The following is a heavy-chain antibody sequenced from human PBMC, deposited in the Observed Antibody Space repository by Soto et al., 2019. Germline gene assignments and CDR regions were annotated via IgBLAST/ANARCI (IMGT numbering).Heavy chain of an antibody. D-gene: IGHD3-22*01. CDR3: ARDCVRPYYYDSSGYYGSWFDP. V-gene: IGHV1-69*01. CDR2: IIPIFGTA. J-gene: IGHJ5*02. Sequence: QVQLVQSGAEVKKPGSSVKVSCKASGGTFSSYAISWVRQAPGQGLEWMGGIIPIFGTANYAQKFQGRVTITADESTSTPYMELSSLRSEDTAVYYCARDCVRPYYYDSSGYYGSWFDPWGQGTLVTVSS. CDR1: GGTFSSYA.